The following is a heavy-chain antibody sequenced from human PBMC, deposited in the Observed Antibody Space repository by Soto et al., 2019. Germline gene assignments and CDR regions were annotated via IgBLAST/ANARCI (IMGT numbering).Heavy chain of an antibody. J-gene: IGHJ5*02. D-gene: IGHD2-15*01. CDR2: IIPIFGTA. Sequence: QVQLVQSGAEVKKPGSSVKVSCKASGGTFSSYAISWVRQAPGQGLEWMGGIIPIFGTANYAQKFQGRVTSTADEATITAYMGLSSLRSEDTAVYYCARARQVVVAATRSWFDPWGQGTLVTVSS. V-gene: IGHV1-69*12. CDR1: GGTFSSYA. CDR3: ARARQVVVAATRSWFDP.